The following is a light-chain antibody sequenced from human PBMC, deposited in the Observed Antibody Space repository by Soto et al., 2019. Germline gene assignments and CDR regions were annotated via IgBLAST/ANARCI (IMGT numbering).Light chain of an antibody. CDR3: SSYTNINTRACV. J-gene: IGLJ1*01. CDR2: EVT. Sequence: LTQPASVSGSPGQSITISCTGTSGDVGSYNRVSWYQQHPGKAPKLIIYEVTDRPSGVSNRFSGSKSGNTASLTISGLQAEDEAEYYCSSYTNINTRACVFGTGTKVTVL. V-gene: IGLV2-14*01. CDR1: SGDVGSYNR.